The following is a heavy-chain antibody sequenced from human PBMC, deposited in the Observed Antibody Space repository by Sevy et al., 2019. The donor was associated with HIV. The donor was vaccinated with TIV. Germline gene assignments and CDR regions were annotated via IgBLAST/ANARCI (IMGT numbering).Heavy chain of an antibody. CDR3: ARAITIFGLTIMLDP. V-gene: IGHV6-1*01. Sequence: SQTLSLTCTISGDSVSSSSVAWNWIRQSPSRGLEWLGRTYYRSKWYNDYALSVKNRIIISPDTSKNQLSLQLNSVTPEDNAVYYCARAITIFGLTIMLDPWGLGTLVTVSS. CDR2: TYYRSKWYN. CDR1: GDSVSSSSVA. D-gene: IGHD3-3*01. J-gene: IGHJ5*02.